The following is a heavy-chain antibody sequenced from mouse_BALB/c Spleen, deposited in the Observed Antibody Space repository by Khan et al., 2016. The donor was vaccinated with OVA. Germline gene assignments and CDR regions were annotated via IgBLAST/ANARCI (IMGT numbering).Heavy chain of an antibody. V-gene: IGHV3-2*02. Sequence: QLEESGPGLVNPSQSLSLTCTVTGYSITSDYAWNWIRQFPGNKLEWMGYINYSGNTNYNPALKSRISITRDTSKNQFFLQLNSVTTEDTATYYCARDGSRYNYAMDYWGQGTSVTVSS. CDR1: GYSITSDYA. CDR3: ARDGSRYNYAMDY. D-gene: IGHD2-3*01. CDR2: INYSGNT. J-gene: IGHJ4*01.